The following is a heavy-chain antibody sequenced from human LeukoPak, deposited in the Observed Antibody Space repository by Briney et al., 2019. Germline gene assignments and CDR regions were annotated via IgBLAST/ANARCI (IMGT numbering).Heavy chain of an antibody. J-gene: IGHJ4*02. CDR2: IFPSGGEI. CDR1: GFTFSTFA. CDR3: ARGVRAVAGTCYDY. D-gene: IGHD6-19*01. Sequence: GGSLRLSCAASGFTFSTFAMIWVRQPPGKGLEWVSSIFPSGGEIHYADSVKGRFTISRDNSKNTLYLQMNSLRAEDTAVYYCARGVRAVAGTCYDYWGQGTLVTVSS. V-gene: IGHV3-23*01.